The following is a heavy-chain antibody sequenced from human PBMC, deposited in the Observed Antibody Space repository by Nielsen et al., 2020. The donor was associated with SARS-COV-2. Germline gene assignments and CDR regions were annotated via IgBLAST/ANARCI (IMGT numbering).Heavy chain of an antibody. D-gene: IGHD4-17*01. CDR2: IYYSGST. J-gene: IGHJ4*02. CDR3: ARDFHGDPFDY. Sequence: SETLSLTCTVSGGSISSYYWSWIRQPPGKGLEWIGYIYYSGSTNYNPSLKSRVTISVDTSKNQFSLKLSSVTAADTAVYYCARDFHGDPFDYWGQGTLVTVSS. V-gene: IGHV4-59*12. CDR1: GGSISSYY.